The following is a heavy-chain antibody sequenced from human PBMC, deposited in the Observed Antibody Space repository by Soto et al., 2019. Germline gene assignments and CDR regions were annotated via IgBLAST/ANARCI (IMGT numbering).Heavy chain of an antibody. Sequence: GASVKVSCKASGYTFTSYAMHWVRQAPGQRLEWMGWINAGNGNTKYSQKFQGRVTITRDTSTSTAYMELRSLRSDDTAVYYCARVNAVTYYYDSSGYYGFDYWGQGTLVTVSS. CDR1: GYTFTSYA. CDR2: INAGNGNT. V-gene: IGHV1-3*01. J-gene: IGHJ4*02. D-gene: IGHD3-22*01. CDR3: ARVNAVTYYYDSSGYYGFDY.